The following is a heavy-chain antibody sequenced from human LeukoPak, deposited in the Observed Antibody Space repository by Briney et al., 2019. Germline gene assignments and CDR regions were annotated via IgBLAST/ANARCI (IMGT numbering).Heavy chain of an antibody. CDR2: IYSGGST. D-gene: IGHD3-22*01. Sequence: PGGSLRLSCAASGFTVSSNYMSWVRQAPGKGLEWVSVIYSGGSTYYADSVKGRFTISRDNSKNTLYLQMNSLRAEDTAVYYCAIDYYDRSGYSDYWGQGTLVTVSS. J-gene: IGHJ4*02. CDR1: GFTVSSNY. CDR3: AIDYYDRSGYSDY. V-gene: IGHV3-53*01.